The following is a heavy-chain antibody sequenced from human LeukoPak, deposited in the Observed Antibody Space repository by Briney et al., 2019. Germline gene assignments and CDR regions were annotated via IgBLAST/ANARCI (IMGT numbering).Heavy chain of an antibody. Sequence: PSETLSLTCTVSGGSVSSGSYYWSWIRQPPGKGLEWIGYIYYSGSTNYNPSLKSRVTISVDTSKNQFSLKLSSVTAADTAVYYCARAVGYLDYWDQGTLVTVSS. CDR1: GGSVSSGSYY. V-gene: IGHV4-61*01. CDR3: ARAVGYLDY. J-gene: IGHJ4*02. CDR2: IYYSGST.